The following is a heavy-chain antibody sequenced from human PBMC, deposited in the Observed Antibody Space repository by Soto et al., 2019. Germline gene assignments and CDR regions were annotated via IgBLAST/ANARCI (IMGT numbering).Heavy chain of an antibody. CDR1: GGSISSDYYY. CDR3: AREWGNVAARPGGFDP. D-gene: IGHD6-6*01. Sequence: PSETLSLTCTVSGGSISSDYYYWSWIRQPPGKGLEWIGYIYFSGSTYYNPSLKSRLTISVDTSNNQFSLRLSSVTASDTAVYYCAREWGNVAARPGGFDPCGKGTRVT. J-gene: IGHJ5*02. CDR2: IYFSGST. V-gene: IGHV4-30-4*01.